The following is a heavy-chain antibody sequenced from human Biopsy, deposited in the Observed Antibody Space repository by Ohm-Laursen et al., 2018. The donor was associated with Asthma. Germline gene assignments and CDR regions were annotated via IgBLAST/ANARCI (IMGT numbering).Heavy chain of an antibody. D-gene: IGHD6-13*01. J-gene: IGHJ5*02. V-gene: IGHV1-2*02. CDR3: ARGQKSAGDRWFDP. CDR2: INPNSGGT. CDR1: GYTFIGFH. Sequence: ASVKVSCKVSGYTFIGFHIHWMRQAPGQGLEWMGWINPNSGGTNYAQKFQGRVTMTRDTSISTAYTEVSRLRSDDTAVYYCARGQKSAGDRWFDPWGQGTLVTVSS.